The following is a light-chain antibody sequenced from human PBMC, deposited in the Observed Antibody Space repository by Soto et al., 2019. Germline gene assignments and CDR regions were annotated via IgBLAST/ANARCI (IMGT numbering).Light chain of an antibody. Sequence: QSVLTQPPSMSGAPGQRVTISCTGSSSNIGAGYDVQWYQHLPGTAPKLLIYANTNRPSGVPDRFSGPKSGTSASLAITGLHAEDDDDYYAQTHDSSVNSWVFGGGNKLTVL. CDR2: ANT. J-gene: IGLJ3*02. CDR3: QTHDSSVNSWV. CDR1: SSNIGAGYD. V-gene: IGLV1-40*01.